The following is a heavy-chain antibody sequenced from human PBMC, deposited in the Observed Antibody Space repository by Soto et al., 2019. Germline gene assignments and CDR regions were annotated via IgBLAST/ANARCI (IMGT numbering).Heavy chain of an antibody. J-gene: IGHJ4*02. CDR2: IDPSDSYT. CDR1: GYSFTSYW. V-gene: IGHV5-10-1*01. D-gene: IGHD6-13*01. Sequence: WESLKISCKGSGYSFTSYWISWVRQMPGKGLEWMGRIDPSDSYTNYSPSFQGHVTISADKSISTAYLQWSSLKASDTAMYYCARRRGYSSSWSFFDYWGQGTLVTVSS. CDR3: ARRRGYSSSWSFFDY.